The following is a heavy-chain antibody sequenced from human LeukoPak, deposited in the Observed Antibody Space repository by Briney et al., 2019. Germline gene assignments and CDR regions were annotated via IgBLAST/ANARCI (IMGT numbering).Heavy chain of an antibody. V-gene: IGHV1-69*04. CDR2: IIPILGIA. Sequence: SVTVSCKASGGTFSSYAISWVRQAPGQGLEWMGRIIPILGIANYAQKFQGRVTITADKSTSTAYMELSSLRSEDTAVYYCARVAGSYFDYWAREPWSPSPQ. J-gene: IGHJ4*02. CDR3: ARVAGSYFDY. CDR1: GGTFSSYA.